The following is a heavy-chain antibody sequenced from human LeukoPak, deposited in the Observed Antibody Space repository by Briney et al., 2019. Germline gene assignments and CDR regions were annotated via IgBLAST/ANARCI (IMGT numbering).Heavy chain of an antibody. Sequence: TSETLSLTCTVSGGSIRSYYWNWIRQPPGKGLEWIGNIYYSGSTTYNPSLKSRVTISVDTSKNQFSLKLSSVTAADTAVYYCARETYDCEAHWYFDLWGRGTLVTVSS. CDR1: GGSIRSYY. CDR3: ARETYDCEAHWYFDL. D-gene: IGHD3-16*01. V-gene: IGHV4-59*01. J-gene: IGHJ2*01. CDR2: IYYSGST.